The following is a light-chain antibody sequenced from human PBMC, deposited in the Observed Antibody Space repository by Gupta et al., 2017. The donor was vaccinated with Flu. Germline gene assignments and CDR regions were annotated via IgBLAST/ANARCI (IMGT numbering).Light chain of an antibody. CDR3: QSYDSSLSGTGVV. Sequence: QSVLTQPPSVSGAPGQRVTIYCTGSSSNIGAGYDVHWYQQLPGTAPKPLIYGYSNRPSCVPDRFSGSNSCTSASLAITGLPAEDEADYYCQSYDSSLSGTGVVFGGGTKLTVL. J-gene: IGLJ2*01. CDR2: GYS. V-gene: IGLV1-40*01. CDR1: SSNIGAGYD.